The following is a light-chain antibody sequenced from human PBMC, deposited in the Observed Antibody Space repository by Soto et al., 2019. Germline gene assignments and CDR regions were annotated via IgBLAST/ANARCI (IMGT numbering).Light chain of an antibody. V-gene: IGKV3-11*01. Sequence: EIVLTQSPATLSLSPGESATLSCRASQSVSRCLVWFQHKPGQAPRLVIHDASYRAADIPARFSGSGSETDFTLTIRSLQPEDFAVYYCQQCNTWPRTFGGGTKLEIK. J-gene: IGKJ4*01. CDR1: QSVSRC. CDR3: QQCNTWPRT. CDR2: DAS.